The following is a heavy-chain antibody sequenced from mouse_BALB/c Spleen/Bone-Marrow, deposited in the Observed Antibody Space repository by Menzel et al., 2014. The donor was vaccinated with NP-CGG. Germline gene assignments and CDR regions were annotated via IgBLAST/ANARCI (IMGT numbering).Heavy chain of an antibody. J-gene: IGHJ2*01. CDR2: INPSNGRT. Sequence: QVQLQQSGAELVKPGASVKLSCKASGYTFTSYWMYWVKRRPGQGLEWIGEINPSNGRTDHNEKFKTKATLTVDSSSSTAYMQLSSLTSEDSAVYYCTSPQLGRDYWGQGTTLTVSS. V-gene: IGHV1S81*02. CDR3: TSPQLGRDY. D-gene: IGHD4-1*02. CDR1: GYTFTSYW.